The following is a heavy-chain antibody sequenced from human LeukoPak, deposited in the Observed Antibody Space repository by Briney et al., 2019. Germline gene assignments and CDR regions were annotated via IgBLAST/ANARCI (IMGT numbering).Heavy chain of an antibody. CDR3: ARDRGERGYSSYFDY. D-gene: IGHD5-18*01. V-gene: IGHV4-59*01. Sequence: KPSETLSLTCTVSGGSISSYYWSWIRQPPGKGLEWIGYIYYSGSTNYNPSLKSRVTISVDTSKNQFSLKLSSVTAADTAVYYCARDRGERGYSSYFDYWGQGTLVTVSS. CDR1: GGSISSYY. J-gene: IGHJ4*02. CDR2: IYYSGST.